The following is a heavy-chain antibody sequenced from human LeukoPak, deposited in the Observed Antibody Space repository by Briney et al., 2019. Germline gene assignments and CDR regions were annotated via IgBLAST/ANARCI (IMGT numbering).Heavy chain of an antibody. Sequence: ASVKVSCKASGYTFTSYYMHWLRQAPGQGLEWMGIINPSGGSTSYAQKFQGRVTMTRDTSTSTVYVELSSLRSEDTAVYYCARAYYYDSSGYYYGGDFFDYWGQGTLVTVSS. CDR2: INPSGGST. CDR3: ARAYYYDSSGYYYGGDFFDY. D-gene: IGHD3-22*01. CDR1: GYTFTSYY. V-gene: IGHV1-46*01. J-gene: IGHJ4*02.